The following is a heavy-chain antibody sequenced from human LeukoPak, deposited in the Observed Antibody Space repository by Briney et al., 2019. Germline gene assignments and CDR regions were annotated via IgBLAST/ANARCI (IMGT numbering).Heavy chain of an antibody. Sequence: PGGSLRLSCVASGFTFSSYSMNWVRQAPGKGLEWVSSISSSSSSYVYYADSVKGRFTISRDNTKNSLYLQMNSLRAEDTAVYYCAKDGAPYCSGATCYSAADYWGQGALVTVSS. V-gene: IGHV3-21*01. D-gene: IGHD2-15*01. CDR2: ISSSSSSYV. J-gene: IGHJ4*02. CDR1: GFTFSSYS. CDR3: AKDGAPYCSGATCYSAADY.